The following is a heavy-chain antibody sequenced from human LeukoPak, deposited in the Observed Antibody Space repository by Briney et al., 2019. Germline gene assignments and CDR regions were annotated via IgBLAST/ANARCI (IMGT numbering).Heavy chain of an antibody. Sequence: SETLSLTCTVSGGSISSSSYYWGWIRQPPGKGLEWIGSIYYSGSTYYNPSLKSRVTMSVDTSKNQFSLKLSSETAADTAVYYCASSTSTEYFQHWGQGTLVTVSS. CDR1: GGSISSSSYY. J-gene: IGHJ1*01. CDR3: ASSTSTEYFQH. CDR2: IYYSGST. V-gene: IGHV4-39*07. D-gene: IGHD2-2*01.